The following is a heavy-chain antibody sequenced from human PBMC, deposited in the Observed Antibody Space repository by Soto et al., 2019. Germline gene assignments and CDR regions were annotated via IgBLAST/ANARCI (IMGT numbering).Heavy chain of an antibody. D-gene: IGHD5-18*01. J-gene: IGHJ5*02. CDR2: VSSTGST. Sequence: PSETLSLTCTVSGGSLNSYYWTWIRQSPGKGLEWVGYVSSTGSTNYNPSLKSRVTLSLDTSTNEVSLSLTSVTAADAAVYFCARFSPPRKSHDSNPGWFDPWGQGIMVTVS. V-gene: IGHV4-59*01. CDR1: GGSLNSYY. CDR3: ARFSPPRKSHDSNPGWFDP.